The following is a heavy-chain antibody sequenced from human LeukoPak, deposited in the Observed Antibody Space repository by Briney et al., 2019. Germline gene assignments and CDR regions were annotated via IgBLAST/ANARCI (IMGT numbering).Heavy chain of an antibody. CDR3: AREVSSLAAAGPIYYYYGMDV. Sequence: ASVKVSCKASGYTFTGYYMHWVRQAPGQGLEWMGWINPNSGGTNYAQKFQGRVTMTRDTSISTAYMELSRLRSDDTAVYYCAREVSSLAAAGPIYYYYGMDVWGQGTTVTVSS. CDR1: GYTFTGYY. V-gene: IGHV1-2*02. CDR2: INPNSGGT. D-gene: IGHD6-25*01. J-gene: IGHJ6*02.